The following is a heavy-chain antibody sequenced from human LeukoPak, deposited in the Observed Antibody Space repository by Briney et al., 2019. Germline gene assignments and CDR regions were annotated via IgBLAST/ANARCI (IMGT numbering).Heavy chain of an antibody. J-gene: IGHJ5*02. Sequence: GASVKVSCKASGHTFTSYGISWVRQAPGQGLEWMGWISAYNGNTNYAQKLQGRVTMTTDTSTSTAYMELRSLRSDDTAVYYCARDRISSWASWFDPWRQGALVTVSS. V-gene: IGHV1-18*01. CDR2: ISAYNGNT. D-gene: IGHD6-13*01. CDR3: ARDRISSWASWFDP. CDR1: GHTFTSYG.